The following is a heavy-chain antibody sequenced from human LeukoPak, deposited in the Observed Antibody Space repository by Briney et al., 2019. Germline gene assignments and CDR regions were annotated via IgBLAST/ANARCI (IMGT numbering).Heavy chain of an antibody. CDR1: GFNFSDYT. D-gene: IGHD6-13*01. CDR2: IKSNI. J-gene: IGHJ4*02. Sequence: PGGSLRLSCSASGFNFSDYTMNWVRQAPGKGLEWVAYIKSNIYYADSVKGRFTISRDNANNLLFLQINSLTAEDTAVYYCARDDSSSWYQEYWGQGTLVTVSS. V-gene: IGHV3-69-1*02. CDR3: ARDDSSSWYQEY.